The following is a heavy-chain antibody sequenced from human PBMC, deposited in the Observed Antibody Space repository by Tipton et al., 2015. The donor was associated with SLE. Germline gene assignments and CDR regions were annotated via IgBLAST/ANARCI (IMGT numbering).Heavy chain of an antibody. D-gene: IGHD3-16*01. J-gene: IGHJ6*02. CDR1: GGSINSGDYS. CDR3: ARVQEGGYYFYGMDV. V-gene: IGHV4-30-2*01. Sequence: LRLSCAVSGGSINSGDYSWSWIRQPPGKGLEWIGYIFHSGNAYYNPSLKSRVTISVDMSRNQFSLKLSSVTAADTAVYYCARVQEGGYYFYGMDVWGQGTTVTVSS. CDR2: IFHSGNA.